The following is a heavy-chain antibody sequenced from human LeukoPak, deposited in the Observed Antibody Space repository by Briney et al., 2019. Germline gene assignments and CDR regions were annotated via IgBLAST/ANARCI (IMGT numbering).Heavy chain of an antibody. CDR2: IYPGDSDT. CDR1: GYSFTSYW. V-gene: IGHV5-51*01. Sequence: GESLKISCKGSGYSFTSYWIGWVRRMPGKGLEWMGIIYPGDSDTRYSPSFQGQVTISADKSISTAYLQWSSLKASDTAMYYCARHSFRSGWHISPGNWFDPWGQGTLVTVSS. D-gene: IGHD6-19*01. J-gene: IGHJ5*02. CDR3: ARHSFRSGWHISPGNWFDP.